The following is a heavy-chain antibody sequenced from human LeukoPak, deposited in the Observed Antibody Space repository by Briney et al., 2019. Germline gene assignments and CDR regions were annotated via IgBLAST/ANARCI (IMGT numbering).Heavy chain of an antibody. CDR3: AKAENTGGIYYYYYMDV. V-gene: IGHV3-23*01. D-gene: IGHD2/OR15-2a*01. CDR1: GFTFREYT. J-gene: IGHJ6*03. Sequence: PGGSLRLSCAASGFTFREYTINWVRQAPGKGLEWVSAISGSGGSTYYADSVKGRFTISRDNSKNTLYLQMNSLRAEDTAVYYCAKAENTGGIYYYYYMDVWGKGTTVTVSS. CDR2: ISGSGGST.